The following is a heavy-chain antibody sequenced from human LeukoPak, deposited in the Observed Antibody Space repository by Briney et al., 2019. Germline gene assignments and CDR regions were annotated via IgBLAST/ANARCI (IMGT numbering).Heavy chain of an antibody. J-gene: IGHJ4*02. CDR2: IYYSGST. CDR1: GGSISSYY. D-gene: IGHD1-26*01. Sequence: SETLSLTCTVSGGSISSYYWSWIRQPPGKGLEWIGYIYYSGSTNYNPALKSRVTISVDTSKNQFSLKLSSVTAADTAVYYCAREGGSYFDYWGQGTLVTVSS. V-gene: IGHV4-59*01. CDR3: AREGGSYFDY.